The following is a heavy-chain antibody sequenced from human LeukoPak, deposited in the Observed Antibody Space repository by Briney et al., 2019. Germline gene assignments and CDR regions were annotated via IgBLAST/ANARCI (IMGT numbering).Heavy chain of an antibody. J-gene: IGHJ4*02. V-gene: IGHV3-23*01. CDR2: ISGSGGST. Sequence: GGSLRLSCAASGFTFSSYAMSWVRQAPGKGLEWVSAISGSGGSTYYADSVKGRFTTSRDNSKNTLYLQMNSLRAEDTAVYYCARGAWATRLGSWGLGTPVIVSS. CDR3: ARGAWATRLGS. D-gene: IGHD2-15*01. CDR1: GFTFSSYA.